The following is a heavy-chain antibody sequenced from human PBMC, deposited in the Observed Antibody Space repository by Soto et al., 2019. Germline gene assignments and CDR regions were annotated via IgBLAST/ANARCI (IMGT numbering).Heavy chain of an antibody. CDR2: IYYSGST. CDR1: GGSISSSSYF. CDR3: ARDPGYSLDY. J-gene: IGHJ4*02. Sequence: SETLSLTCTVSGGSISSSSYFWGWIRQPPGKGLEWIGSIYYSGSTYYNPSLKSRITINSDTSKNQFSLQLNSVTPEDTAVYYCARDPGYSLDYWRQGTLVTVSS. D-gene: IGHD5-18*01. V-gene: IGHV4-39*02.